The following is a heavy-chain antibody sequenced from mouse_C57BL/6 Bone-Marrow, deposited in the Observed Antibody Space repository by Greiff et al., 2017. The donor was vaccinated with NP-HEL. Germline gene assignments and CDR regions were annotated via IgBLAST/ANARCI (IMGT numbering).Heavy chain of an antibody. D-gene: IGHD1-1*01. J-gene: IGHJ2*01. Sequence: VQLQQSGPELVKPGASVKISCKASGYTFTDYYMNWVKQSHGKSLEWIGDINPNNGGTSYNQKFKGKATLTVDKSSGTAYMELRSLTSEDSAVYYCARSILLRYYFDYWGQGTTLTVSS. CDR2: INPNNGGT. CDR3: ARSILLRYYFDY. CDR1: GYTFTDYY. V-gene: IGHV1-26*01.